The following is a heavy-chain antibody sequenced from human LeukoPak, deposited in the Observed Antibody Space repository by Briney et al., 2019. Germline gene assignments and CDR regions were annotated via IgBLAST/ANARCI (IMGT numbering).Heavy chain of an antibody. CDR1: GFTFSSYW. V-gene: IGHV3-7*01. Sequence: GGSLRLSCAASGFTFSSYWMSWVRQAPGKGLEWVANIKQDGSEKYYVDSVKGRFTISRDNAKNSLYLRMNSLRAEDTAVYYCARLPDSSGYYSDIWGQGTMVTVSS. D-gene: IGHD3-22*01. CDR2: IKQDGSEK. J-gene: IGHJ3*02. CDR3: ARLPDSSGYYSDI.